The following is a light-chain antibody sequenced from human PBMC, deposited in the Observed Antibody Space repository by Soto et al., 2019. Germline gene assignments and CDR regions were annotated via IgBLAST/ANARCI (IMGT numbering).Light chain of an antibody. J-gene: IGLJ2*01. V-gene: IGLV2-8*01. Sequence: QSVLTQPPSASGSPGQSVTISCSGTSSDVGGYNFVSWFQQHPRKAPKLMIYEVSTRPPGVPDRFSGSKSGNTASLTVSGLQAYYEADYYCNSYTGNDNVLLGGGTKVTAL. CDR2: EVS. CDR1: SSDVGGYNF. CDR3: NSYTGNDNVL.